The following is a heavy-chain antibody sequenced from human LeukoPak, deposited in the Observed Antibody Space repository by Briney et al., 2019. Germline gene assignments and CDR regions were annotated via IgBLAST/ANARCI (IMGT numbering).Heavy chain of an antibody. J-gene: IGHJ4*02. V-gene: IGHV3-21*01. Sequence: GGSLRLSCAASGFTFSSYSMSWVRPAPGKGLEWVSSITTSSTYISYADSVKGRFTISRDNAKNSLYLQMNSLRAEDTAVYYCARGKYSSGWFDYWGQGTLVTVSS. CDR2: ITTSSTYI. D-gene: IGHD6-19*01. CDR1: GFTFSSYS. CDR3: ARGKYSSGWFDY.